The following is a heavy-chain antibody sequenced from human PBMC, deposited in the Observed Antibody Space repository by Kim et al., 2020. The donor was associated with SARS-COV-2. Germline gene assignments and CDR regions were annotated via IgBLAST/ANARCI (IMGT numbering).Heavy chain of an antibody. Sequence: GRFTMSRDNSKTTLYLKMNSLRAEDTAVYYCARDGNYYDSPGYYYGYYFDYWGQGTLVTVSS. D-gene: IGHD3-22*01. J-gene: IGHJ4*02. CDR3: ARDGNYYDSPGYYYGYYFDY. V-gene: IGHV3-30*01.